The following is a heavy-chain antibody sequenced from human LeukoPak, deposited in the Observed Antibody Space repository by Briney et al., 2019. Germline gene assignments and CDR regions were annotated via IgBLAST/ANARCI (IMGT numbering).Heavy chain of an antibody. J-gene: IGHJ4*02. V-gene: IGHV3-23*01. CDR3: AKETYYDFWSGYHHPFDY. CDR1: GFTFSSYA. D-gene: IGHD3-3*01. Sequence: PGGSLRLSCAASGFTFSSYAMSWVRQAPGKGLEWVSAISGSGGSTYYADSVKGRFTISRDNSKNTLYLQMNSLRAEDTAVYYCAKETYYDFWSGYHHPFDYWGQGTLVTVSS. CDR2: ISGSGGST.